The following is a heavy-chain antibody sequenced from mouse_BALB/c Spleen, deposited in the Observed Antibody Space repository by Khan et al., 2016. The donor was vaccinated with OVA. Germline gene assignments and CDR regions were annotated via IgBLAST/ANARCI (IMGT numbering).Heavy chain of an antibody. V-gene: IGHV3-2*02. CDR1: GYSITSDYA. J-gene: IGHJ4*01. CDR3: ARDGSRYNYAMDY. Sequence: EVQLQESGPGLVKPSQSLSLTCTVTGYSITSDYAWNWIRQFPGNKLEWMGYISYSGSTNYHPALKSRISITRDTSKNQFFLQLNSVTTEDTATNYCARDGSRYNYAMDYWGQGTSVTVSS. D-gene: IGHD2-3*01. CDR2: ISYSGST.